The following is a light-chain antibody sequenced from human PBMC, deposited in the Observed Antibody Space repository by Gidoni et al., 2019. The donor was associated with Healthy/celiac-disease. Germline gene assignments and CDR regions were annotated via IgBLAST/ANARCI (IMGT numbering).Light chain of an antibody. CDR1: QSVSSN. V-gene: IGKV3-15*01. CDR2: GAS. Sequence: EIVMTQSPATLSVSPGERATLSCRASQSVSSNLAWYQQKPGQAPRLLIYGASTRATGIPARFSGSGSGTEFTLTISSLQSEDFAVYYCQQYNNWPRGFGGGTKVEIE. CDR3: QQYNNWPRG. J-gene: IGKJ4*01.